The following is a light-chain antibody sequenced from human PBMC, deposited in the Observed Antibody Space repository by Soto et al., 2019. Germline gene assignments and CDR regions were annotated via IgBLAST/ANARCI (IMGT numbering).Light chain of an antibody. J-gene: IGLJ1*01. V-gene: IGLV1-44*01. CDR1: SSNIGSNT. CDR3: AAWDDSLNGYV. CDR2: TNN. Sequence: QSVLTQAPSASGTPGQRVTISCSGSSSNIGSNTVNWYQQLPGTAPKLLIFTNNQRPSGVPDRFSGSKSGTSGSLAISGLQSEDEADYYSAAWDDSLNGYVFGAGTQLTVL.